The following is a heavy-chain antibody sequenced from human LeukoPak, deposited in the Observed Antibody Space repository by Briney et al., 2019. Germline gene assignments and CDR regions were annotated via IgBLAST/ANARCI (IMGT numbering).Heavy chain of an antibody. D-gene: IGHD2-8*02. V-gene: IGHV3-23*01. CDR3: AKAGGYYYYFYMDV. CDR2: ISGSGNTV. Sequence: GGSLRLSCAASGFTFSSYAMSWVRQAPGKGLEWVSAISGSGNTVHYADSVQGRFTISRDNSKNTLYLQMKSLRAEDTAVYYCAKAGGYYYYFYMDVWGKGTTVTVSS. CDR1: GFTFSSYA. J-gene: IGHJ6*03.